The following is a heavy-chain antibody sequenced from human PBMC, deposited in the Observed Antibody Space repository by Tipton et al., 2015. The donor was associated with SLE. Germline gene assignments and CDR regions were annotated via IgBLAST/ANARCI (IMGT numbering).Heavy chain of an antibody. V-gene: IGHV4-34*01. CDR2: IYYSGST. J-gene: IGHJ5*02. Sequence: LRLSCAVYGGSFSGYYWSWIRQPPGKGLEWIGYIYYSGSTNYNPSLKSRVTISVDTSKNQFSLKLSSVTAADTAVYYCARGHPYCSGGSCYSRWFDPWGQGTLVTVAS. D-gene: IGHD2-15*01. CDR3: ARGHPYCSGGSCYSRWFDP. CDR1: GGSFSGYY.